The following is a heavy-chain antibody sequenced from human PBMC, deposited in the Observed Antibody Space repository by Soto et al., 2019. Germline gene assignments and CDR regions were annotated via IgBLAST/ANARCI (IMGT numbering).Heavy chain of an antibody. CDR1: GFTFRSHG. CDR3: AREVYGGEATFDC. CDR2: IWYDGSHQ. J-gene: IGHJ4*02. Sequence: QVKLVESGGGVVQPGRSLRLSCAASGFTFRSHGMHWVRQAPGKGLEWVAVIWYDGSHQYYGDSVKGRFTISRDNSKNTLSLQMNSLRVEETAIYYCAREVYGGEATFDCWGQGTLVTVSS. V-gene: IGHV3-33*01. D-gene: IGHD2-21*01.